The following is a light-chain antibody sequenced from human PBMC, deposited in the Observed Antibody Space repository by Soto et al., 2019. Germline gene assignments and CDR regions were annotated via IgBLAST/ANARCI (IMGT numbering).Light chain of an antibody. CDR2: AAS. CDR3: LQDYDFPLT. CDR1: QGIRND. V-gene: IGKV1-6*01. J-gene: IGKJ1*01. Sequence: AIQMTQSPSSLSASVGDRVTITCRASQGIRNDLGWYQQKPGKAPKLLIYAASSLQSGVPSRFSGSGSGTDFTLTISSLHPEYFATYYCLQDYDFPLTFGQGTTVEIK.